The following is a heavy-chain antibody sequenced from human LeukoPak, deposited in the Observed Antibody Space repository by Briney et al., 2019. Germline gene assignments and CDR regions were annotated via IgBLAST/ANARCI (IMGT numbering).Heavy chain of an antibody. Sequence: GGSLRLSCAASGFSFSNYWMSWVRQAPGKGLEWVANINQFGSGEFYVDSVKGRFTISRDDAKYSVFLQMNSLRVEDTAMYYCARRRGYYEVDAYDIWGQGTMVAVSS. D-gene: IGHD3-22*01. CDR1: GFSFSNYW. J-gene: IGHJ3*02. V-gene: IGHV3-7*01. CDR2: INQFGSGE. CDR3: ARRRGYYEVDAYDI.